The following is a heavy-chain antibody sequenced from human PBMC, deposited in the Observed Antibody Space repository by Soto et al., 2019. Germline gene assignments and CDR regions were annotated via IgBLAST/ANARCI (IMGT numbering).Heavy chain of an antibody. D-gene: IGHD1-1*01. CDR2: ISSSGGST. CDR1: GFTFSSYA. CDR3: AKEWSDARTPANCGLVDY. J-gene: IGHJ4*02. Sequence: EVQLLESGGGLVQPGGSLRLSCAASGFTFSSYAMTWVRQAPGKGLEWVSTISSSGGSTYYADSVEGRFTIARDNSKNTLYLQMNSLRAEDTAVYYCAKEWSDARTPANCGLVDYWRQGTLVTVSS. V-gene: IGHV3-23*01.